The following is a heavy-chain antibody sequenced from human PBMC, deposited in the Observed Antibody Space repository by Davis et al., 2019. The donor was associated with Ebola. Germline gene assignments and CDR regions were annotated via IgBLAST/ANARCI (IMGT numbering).Heavy chain of an antibody. V-gene: IGHV3-23*01. D-gene: IGHD6-19*01. CDR2: FSGSEDST. CDR3: TKGGLGLIAVGKIKDDAFDV. CDR1: GFTFRNYG. Sequence: PGGSLRLSCVASGFTFRNYGMSWVRQAPGMGLEWVSGFSGSEDSTYYKDSVKGRFSISRDNSKNTLFLQMNSLRAEDTAVYYCTKGGLGLIAVGKIKDDAFDVWGQGTMVTVSS. J-gene: IGHJ3*01.